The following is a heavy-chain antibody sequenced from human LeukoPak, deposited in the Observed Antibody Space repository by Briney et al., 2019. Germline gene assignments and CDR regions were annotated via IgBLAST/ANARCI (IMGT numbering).Heavy chain of an antibody. V-gene: IGHV3-11*01. CDR2: ISSGGSTI. CDR1: GFTFSDYY. J-gene: IGHJ4*02. CDR3: ARSRGYSYVYFDY. D-gene: IGHD5-18*01. Sequence: GGSLRLSCAASGFTFSDYYMSWIRQAPGKGLEWVSYISSGGSTIYYADSVKGRSTISRDNAKNSLYLQMNSLRAEDTAVYYCARSRGYSYVYFDYWGQGTLVTVSS.